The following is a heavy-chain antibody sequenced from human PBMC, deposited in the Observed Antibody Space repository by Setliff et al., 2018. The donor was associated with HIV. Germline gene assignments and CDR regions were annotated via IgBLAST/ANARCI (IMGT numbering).Heavy chain of an antibody. V-gene: IGHV4-39*01. J-gene: IGHJ3*02. CDR3: ARYSSDHDAFDI. D-gene: IGHD6-19*01. CDR1: GDSIRITNYY. CDR2: VFYTGTT. Sequence: SETLSLTCLVSGDSIRITNYYWGWVRQSPGKGLEWFGSVFYTGTTYYNPSLLSRLTISVDTSKNQFSLELYSVTAADTALYYCARYSSDHDAFDIWGQGTMVTVSS.